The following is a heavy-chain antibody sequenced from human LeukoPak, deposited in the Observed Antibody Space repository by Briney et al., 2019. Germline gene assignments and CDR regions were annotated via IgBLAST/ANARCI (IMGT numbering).Heavy chain of an antibody. CDR1: GYSISSGYY. J-gene: IGHJ4*02. V-gene: IGHV4-38-2*02. Sequence: PSETLSLTCTVSGYSISSGYYWGWIRQPPGKGLEWIASIYHSGSTYYNPSLKSRVTTSVDTSKNQFSLKLSSVTAADTAVYYCARFPMSGAAAGTVGFGYWGQGTLVTVSS. CDR2: IYHSGST. CDR3: ARFPMSGAAAGTVGFGY. D-gene: IGHD6-13*01.